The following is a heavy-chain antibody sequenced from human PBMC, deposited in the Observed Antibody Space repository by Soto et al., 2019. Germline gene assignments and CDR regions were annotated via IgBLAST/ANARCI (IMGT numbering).Heavy chain of an antibody. V-gene: IGHV1-18*01. CDR3: AREGPAPYYYYGMDV. CDR1: GYSFTTYG. Sequence: QVQLVQSGGEVKKPGASVKVSCKTSGYSFTTYGISWVRQAPGQGLEWMGWISAYNGNTNYAQKRQGRVTRTTDTSTSTAYRELRSLRSDDTAVYYCAREGPAPYYYYGMDVWGQGSTVTVSS. J-gene: IGHJ6*02. CDR2: ISAYNGNT.